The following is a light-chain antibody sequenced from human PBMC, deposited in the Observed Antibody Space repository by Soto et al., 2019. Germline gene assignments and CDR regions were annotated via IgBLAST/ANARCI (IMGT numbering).Light chain of an antibody. CDR2: EVS. J-gene: IGLJ1*01. Sequence: QYVLAQPASVSGSPGQSSTISCTGTSSDVGGYNYVSWYQQHPGKAPKLMIYEVSNRPSGVSNRFSGSKSGNTASLTISGLQAEDEADYYCSSYTSSSTLGVFGTGTKVTVL. CDR1: SSDVGGYNY. V-gene: IGLV2-14*01. CDR3: SSYTSSSTLGV.